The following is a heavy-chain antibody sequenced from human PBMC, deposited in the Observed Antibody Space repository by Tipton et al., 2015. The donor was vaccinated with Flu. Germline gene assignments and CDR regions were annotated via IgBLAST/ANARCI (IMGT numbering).Heavy chain of an antibody. Sequence: SLRLSCAASGFSVSNNYMNWVRQAPGKGLEWVSLLYTAGSADYANSVKGRFTISRDNAKNSLYLQMGSLRAEDTALYFCAKGYSYYYYYSMDVWGQGTTVTVSS. D-gene: IGHD2-21*01. CDR1: GFSVSNNY. V-gene: IGHV3-53*05. CDR2: LYTAGSA. J-gene: IGHJ6*02. CDR3: AKGYSYYYYYSMDV.